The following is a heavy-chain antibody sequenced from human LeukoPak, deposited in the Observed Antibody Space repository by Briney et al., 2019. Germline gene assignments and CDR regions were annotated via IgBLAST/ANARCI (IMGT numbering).Heavy chain of an antibody. J-gene: IGHJ6*04. CDR3: AREGRFGEEYYYGMDV. Sequence: SVKVSCKASGGTFSSYAISWVRQAPGQGLEWMGGIIPIFGTANYAQKFQGRVTITADESTSTAYMELSSLRSEDTAVYYCAREGRFGEEYYYGMDVWGEGTTVTVSS. CDR2: IIPIFGTA. D-gene: IGHD3-10*01. CDR1: GGTFSSYA. V-gene: IGHV1-69*13.